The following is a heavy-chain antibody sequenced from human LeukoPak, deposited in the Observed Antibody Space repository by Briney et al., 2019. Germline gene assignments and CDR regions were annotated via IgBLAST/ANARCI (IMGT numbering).Heavy chain of an antibody. CDR2: ISSSSSYI. V-gene: IGHV3-21*01. Sequence: GGSLRLSCAASGFTFSSYAMHWVRQAPGKGLEWVSSISSSSSYIYYADSVKGRFTISRDNAKNSLYLQMNSLRAEDTAVYYCARGRGLRYFDWSYYFDYWGQGTLVTVSS. J-gene: IGHJ4*02. CDR3: ARGRGLRYFDWSYYFDY. D-gene: IGHD3-9*01. CDR1: GFTFSSYA.